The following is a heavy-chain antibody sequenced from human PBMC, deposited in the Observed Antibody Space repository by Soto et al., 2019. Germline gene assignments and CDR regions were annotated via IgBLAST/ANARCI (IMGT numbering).Heavy chain of an antibody. D-gene: IGHD3-9*01. CDR1: GFTFSDYY. Sequence: GGSLRLSCAASGFTFSDYYMSWIRQAPGKGLEWVSYISSGSSYTNYADSVKGRFTISRDNAKNSLYLQMNSLRAEDTAVYYCARGKETYFDSRFEYWGQGTLLTASS. V-gene: IGHV3-11*06. J-gene: IGHJ4*02. CDR3: ARGKETYFDSRFEY. CDR2: ISSGSSYT.